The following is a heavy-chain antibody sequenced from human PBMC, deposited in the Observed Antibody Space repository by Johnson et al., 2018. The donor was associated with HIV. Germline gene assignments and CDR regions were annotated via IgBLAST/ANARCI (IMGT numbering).Heavy chain of an antibody. J-gene: IGHJ3*02. CDR3: ARATTSKDHAFDI. Sequence: VQLVESGGGLVQPGGSLRLSCAASGFTFSSYDMHWVRQATGKGLEWVSAIGTAGDTYYPGSVKGRFTISRDNSKNTLFLQMNSLRAEDTAVFYCARATTSKDHAFDIWVQGTMVTVSS. V-gene: IGHV3-13*01. CDR2: IGTAGDT. CDR1: GFTFSSYD. D-gene: IGHD1-14*01.